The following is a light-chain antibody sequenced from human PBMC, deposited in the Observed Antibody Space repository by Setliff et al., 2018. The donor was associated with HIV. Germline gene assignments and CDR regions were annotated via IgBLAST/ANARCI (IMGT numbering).Light chain of an antibody. Sequence: QSALTQPASVSGTPGQSITISCTGSSSDIGTYDRVSWYQQRPDGGPRLIIYDVIHRPSGVPHRFSGSKSGNTASLTISGLQAGDEADYYCSSYTTSSTKNGFGTGTKV. V-gene: IGLV2-14*03. CDR1: SSDIGTYDR. CDR2: DVI. J-gene: IGLJ1*01. CDR3: SSYTTSSTKNG.